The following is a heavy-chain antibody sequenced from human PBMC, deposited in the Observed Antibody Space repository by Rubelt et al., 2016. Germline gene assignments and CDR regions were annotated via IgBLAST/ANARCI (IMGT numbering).Heavy chain of an antibody. CDR2: ISAYNGNT. CDR1: GGTFSSYG. Sequence: LVQSGAEVKKPGSSVKVSCKASGGTFSSYGISWVRQAPGQGLEWMGWISAYNGNTNYAQKLQGRVTMTTDTSTSTAYMELRSLRSDDTAVYYCASDADYYYSSGYYPYWGQGTLVTVSS. CDR3: ASDADYYYSSGYYPY. J-gene: IGHJ4*02. V-gene: IGHV1-18*01. D-gene: IGHD3-22*01.